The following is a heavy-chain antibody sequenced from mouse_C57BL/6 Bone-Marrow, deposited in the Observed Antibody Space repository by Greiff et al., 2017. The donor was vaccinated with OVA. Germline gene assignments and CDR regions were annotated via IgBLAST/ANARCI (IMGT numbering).Heavy chain of an antibody. J-gene: IGHJ2*01. CDR2: ISNGGGST. D-gene: IGHD1-1*01. CDR1: GFTFSDYY. CDR3: ARKYYGSSLYFDY. Sequence: EVKLEESGGGLVQPGGSLKLSCAASGFTFSDYYMYWVRQTPEKRLEWVAYISNGGGSTYYPDTVKGRFTISRDNAKNTLYLQMSRLKSEDTAMYYCARKYYGSSLYFDYWGQGTTLTVSS. V-gene: IGHV5-12*01.